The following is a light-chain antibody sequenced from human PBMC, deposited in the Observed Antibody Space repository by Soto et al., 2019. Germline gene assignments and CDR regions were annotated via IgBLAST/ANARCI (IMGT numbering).Light chain of an antibody. CDR2: DAS. V-gene: IGKV3-11*01. CDR1: QSISSH. Sequence: EIVLTQSPATLSLSPGERAALSCRATQSISSHLAWYQQKPGQAPRLLIYDASNRATGIPARFSGSGSGTDFTLTISSLEPEDFAVYYCPQRSTWPLTFGGGTKVEIK. J-gene: IGKJ4*01. CDR3: PQRSTWPLT.